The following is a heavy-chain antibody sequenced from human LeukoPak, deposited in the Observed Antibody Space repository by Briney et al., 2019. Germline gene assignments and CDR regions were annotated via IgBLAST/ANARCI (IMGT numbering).Heavy chain of an antibody. CDR3: ARDLGSYFDY. Sequence: ASVNVSCKASGYAFTVYYKHWVRQAPGQGLEWIGWINPNSDGTKYAQKFPGRVTMTRDTSISTAYMELSRLRSDDTAVYYCARDLGSYFDYWGQGTLVTVSS. CDR1: GYAFTVYY. V-gene: IGHV1-2*02. J-gene: IGHJ4*02. CDR2: INPNSDGT. D-gene: IGHD1-26*01.